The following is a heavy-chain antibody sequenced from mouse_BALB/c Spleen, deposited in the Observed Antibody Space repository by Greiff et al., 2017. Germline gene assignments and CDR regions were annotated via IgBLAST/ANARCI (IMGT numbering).Heavy chain of an antibody. D-gene: IGHD2-10*02. CDR3: ARGGYGNYVRGMDY. V-gene: IGHV1-7*01. Sequence: QVQLQQSGAELAKPGASVKMSCKASGYTFTSYWMHWVKQRPGQGLEWIGYINPSTGYTEYNQKFKDKATLTADKSSSTAYMQLSSLTSEDSAVYYCARGGYGNYVRGMDYWGQGTSVTVSS. J-gene: IGHJ4*01. CDR1: GYTFTSYW. CDR2: INPSTGYT.